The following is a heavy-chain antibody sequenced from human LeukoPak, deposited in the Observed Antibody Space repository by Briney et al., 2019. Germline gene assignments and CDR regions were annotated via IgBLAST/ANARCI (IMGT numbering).Heavy chain of an antibody. Sequence: ASVKVSCKASGYTFTSFYMHWVRLAPGQGLEWMGIINPSGGRTSYAQKFQDRVTVTRDTSTSTLYMELRSLRSEDTAEYYCARGGVAASGASDIWGQGTMVTVSS. V-gene: IGHV1-46*01. J-gene: IGHJ3*02. D-gene: IGHD6-13*01. CDR1: GYTFTSFY. CDR3: ARGGVAASGASDI. CDR2: INPSGGRT.